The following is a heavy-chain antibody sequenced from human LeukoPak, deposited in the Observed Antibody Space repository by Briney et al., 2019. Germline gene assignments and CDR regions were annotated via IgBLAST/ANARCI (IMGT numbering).Heavy chain of an antibody. CDR1: GGSISSYY. CDR2: IYYSGST. J-gene: IGHJ4*02. CDR3: ARSLGYCTNGVCFNFDY. D-gene: IGHD2-8*01. V-gene: IGHV4-59*01. Sequence: SETLSLTCTVSGGSISSYYWSWIRQPPGKGLEWIGYIYYSGSTNYNPSLKSRVTISVDTSKNQFSLKLSSVTAADTAVYYCARSLGYCTNGVCFNFDYWGREPWSPSPQ.